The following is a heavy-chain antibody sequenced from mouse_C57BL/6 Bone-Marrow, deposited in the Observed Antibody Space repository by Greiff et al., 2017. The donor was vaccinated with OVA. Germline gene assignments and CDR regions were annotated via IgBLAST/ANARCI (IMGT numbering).Heavy chain of an antibody. V-gene: IGHV1-7*01. J-gene: IGHJ4*01. CDR3: APLLEAMDY. D-gene: IGHD2-10*01. CDR2: INPSSGYT. Sequence: VQLQQSGAELAKPGASVTLSCPASGFTFTRYWMHWVQQRPGQGLAWIGYINPSSGYTKYNQKFKDKATLTADKSSSTAYMQLSSLTYEDSAVYYCAPLLEAMDYWGQGTSVTVSS. CDR1: GFTFTRYW.